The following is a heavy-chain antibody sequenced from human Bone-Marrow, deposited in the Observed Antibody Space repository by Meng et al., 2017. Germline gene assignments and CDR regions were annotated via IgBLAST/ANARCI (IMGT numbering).Heavy chain of an antibody. Sequence: QVLLQESGPGLVKPSGTLPLTCPVSGGSINSRNWWSWVRQPPGKGLEWIGKIYHSGITIYNPSLKSRVTMSVDNSKNQFSLKLNSMTAADTAVYYCARDPTGGEDHQRVWGQGTLVTVSS. J-gene: IGHJ4*02. V-gene: IGHV4-4*02. CDR3: ARDPTGGEDHQRV. CDR1: GGSINSRNW. CDR2: IYHSGIT. D-gene: IGHD1-14*01.